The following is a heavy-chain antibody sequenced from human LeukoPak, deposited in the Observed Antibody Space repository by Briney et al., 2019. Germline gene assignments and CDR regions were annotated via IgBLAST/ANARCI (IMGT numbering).Heavy chain of an antibody. D-gene: IGHD5-12*01. CDR2: IYHSGST. J-gene: IGHJ4*02. V-gene: IGHV4-38-2*02. CDR3: ARGLRGYSGYDYVTHFDY. Sequence: SETLSLTCTVSGYSISSGYYWGWIRQPPGKGLEWVGSIYHSGSTSYNPSLKSRVTISVDTSKNQFSLKLSSVTAADTAVYYCARGLRGYSGYDYVTHFDYRGQGTLVTVSS. CDR1: GYSISSGYY.